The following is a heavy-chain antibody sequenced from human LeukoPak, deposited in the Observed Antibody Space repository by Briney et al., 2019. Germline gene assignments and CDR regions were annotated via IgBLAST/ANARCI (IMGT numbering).Heavy chain of an antibody. V-gene: IGHV4-59*01. CDR2: TYYSGST. CDR1: GGSISSSY. CDR3: ARDRGSSSWYGAFDI. D-gene: IGHD6-13*01. J-gene: IGHJ3*02. Sequence: SETLSLTCTDPGGSISSSYWSWIRQPPGKGLEWIGHTYYSGSTNYNPSIQSRVTISVDTSKNQFSLKLSSVTAACTAVYYCARDRGSSSWYGAFDIWGQGTMVTVSS.